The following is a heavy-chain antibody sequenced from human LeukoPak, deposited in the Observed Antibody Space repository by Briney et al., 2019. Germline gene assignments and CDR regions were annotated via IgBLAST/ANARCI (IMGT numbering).Heavy chain of an antibody. D-gene: IGHD6-13*01. CDR2: ISGSGGGT. CDR3: AKDPYSSSFGNWFDP. CDR1: GFTFSSYA. J-gene: IGHJ5*02. Sequence: GGSLRLSCAASGFTFSSYAMSWVRQAPGKGLEWVSAISGSGGGTYYADSVKGRFTISRDNSKNTLYLQMNSLRAEDTAVYYCAKDPYSSSFGNWFDPWGQGTLVTVSS. V-gene: IGHV3-23*01.